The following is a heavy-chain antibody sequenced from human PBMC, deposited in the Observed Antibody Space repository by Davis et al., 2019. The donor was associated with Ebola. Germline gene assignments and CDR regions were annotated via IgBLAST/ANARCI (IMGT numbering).Heavy chain of an antibody. CDR3: AKGASIAARSPFDS. D-gene: IGHD6-6*01. Sequence: PGGSLRLSCTASGFSFDIYSLSWVRQAQGKGLEWVSSISGSGNYVYYADSVKGRFTITRDNAKNSVYLQMNSLRDNDTAVYYCAKGASIAARSPFDSWGQGTRVTVSS. J-gene: IGHJ4*02. CDR1: GFSFDIYS. V-gene: IGHV3-21*01. CDR2: ISGSGNYV.